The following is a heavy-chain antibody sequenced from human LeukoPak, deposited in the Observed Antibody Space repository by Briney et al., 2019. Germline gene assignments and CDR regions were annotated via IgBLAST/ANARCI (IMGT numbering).Heavy chain of an antibody. CDR2: IRSKANSYAT. CDR1: GFTFSGSA. Sequence: PAGSLRLSCAASGFTFSGSAMHWVRQASGKGLELVGRIRSKANSYATAYAASVKGRFTISRDDSKNTAYLQMNSLKTEDTAVYYCTRYSNWNYGYWYFDLWGRGTLVTVSS. CDR3: TRYSNWNYGYWYFDL. V-gene: IGHV3-73*01. J-gene: IGHJ2*01. D-gene: IGHD1-7*01.